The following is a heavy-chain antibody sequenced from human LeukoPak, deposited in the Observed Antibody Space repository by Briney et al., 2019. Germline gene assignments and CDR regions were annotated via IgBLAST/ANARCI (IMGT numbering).Heavy chain of an antibody. CDR1: GFAFTSSA. Sequence: GTSVKVSCKASGFAFTSSAMQWVRQARGQRLEWIGWIVVGSGNTNYAQKFQERVTITRDMSTSTAYMELSSLRSEDTAVYYCAALVGATGGYYFDYWGQGTLVTVSS. J-gene: IGHJ4*02. CDR3: AALVGATGGYYFDY. CDR2: IVVGSGNT. V-gene: IGHV1-58*02. D-gene: IGHD1-26*01.